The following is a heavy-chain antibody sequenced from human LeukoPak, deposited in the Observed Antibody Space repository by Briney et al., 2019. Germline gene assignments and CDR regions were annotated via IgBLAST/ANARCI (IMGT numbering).Heavy chain of an antibody. CDR1: GFSFSNFD. Sequence: PGGSLRLSCAASGFSFSNFDMHWVRQIPGKGLEWVSGVGVAGDTYYSDSVRGRFTVSRENAWNSLYLQMNSLRAGDTAVYYCVSVEYQLPHSYWFDPWGQGTLVTVSS. V-gene: IGHV3-13*04. CDR2: VGVAGDT. J-gene: IGHJ5*02. CDR3: VSVEYQLPHSYWFDP. D-gene: IGHD2-2*01.